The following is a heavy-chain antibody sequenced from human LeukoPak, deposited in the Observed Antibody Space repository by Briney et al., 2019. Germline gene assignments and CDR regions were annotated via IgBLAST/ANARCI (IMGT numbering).Heavy chain of an antibody. D-gene: IGHD3-10*01. CDR3: TKDLRPLTYYYGSGSYTFDC. Sequence: GGSLRLSCTASGFSFGDYAMSWVCQAPGRGLDWVGFIRSKSYGGTTEYAASVKGRFTISRDDSKNIAYLQMNSLKTEDTAVYYCTKDLRPLTYYYGSGSYTFDCWGQGTLVTVSS. CDR2: IRSKSYGGTT. J-gene: IGHJ4*02. V-gene: IGHV3-49*04. CDR1: GFSFGDYA.